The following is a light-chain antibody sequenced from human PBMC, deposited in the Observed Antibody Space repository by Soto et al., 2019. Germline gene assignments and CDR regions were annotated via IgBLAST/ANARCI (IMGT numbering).Light chain of an antibody. CDR1: QSVSNY. CDR3: QERSNWPQLT. Sequence: EIVLTPSPATLSLSPGERATLSCKASQSVSNYLAWYQQKPGQAPRLLIYDASNRATGIPARFSGSGSGTDFTLTISSLEPEDFAVYFCQERSNWPQLTFGGGTKVDIK. J-gene: IGKJ4*01. CDR2: DAS. V-gene: IGKV3-11*01.